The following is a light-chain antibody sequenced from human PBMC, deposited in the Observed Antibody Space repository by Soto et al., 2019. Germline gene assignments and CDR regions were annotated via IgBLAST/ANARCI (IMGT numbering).Light chain of an antibody. J-gene: IGKJ5*01. Sequence: DLQMTQSRSTLSASVGGRFTITCRASQSISSWLAWYQQKPGKAPKLLIYDASSLESGVPSRFSGIGSGTEFTLTISSLKPDDFATYYCQQYNSYITFGQGTRVEIK. V-gene: IGKV1-5*01. CDR2: DAS. CDR3: QQYNSYIT. CDR1: QSISSW.